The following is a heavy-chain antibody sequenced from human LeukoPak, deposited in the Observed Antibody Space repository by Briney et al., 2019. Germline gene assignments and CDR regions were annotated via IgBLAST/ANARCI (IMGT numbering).Heavy chain of an antibody. Sequence: SETLSLTCAVYGGSFSGYYWSWIRQPPGKGLEWIGEINHSGSTNYNPSLKSRFTISVDTSKNQFSLKLSSVTAADTAVYYCARGGAMVRGVIKRFGMDVWGKGTTVTVSS. D-gene: IGHD3-10*01. CDR2: INHSGST. V-gene: IGHV4-34*01. J-gene: IGHJ6*04. CDR3: ARGGAMVRGVIKRFGMDV. CDR1: GGSFSGYY.